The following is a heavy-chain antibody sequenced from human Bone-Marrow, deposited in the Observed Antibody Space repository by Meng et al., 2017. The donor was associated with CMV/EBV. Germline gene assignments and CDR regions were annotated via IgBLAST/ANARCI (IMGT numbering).Heavy chain of an antibody. J-gene: IGHJ4*02. D-gene: IGHD3-3*01. CDR1: GYTFTSYD. CDR3: ARSTYYDFWSDYKTADY. V-gene: IGHV1-8*01. CDR2: MNPNSGNT. Sequence: ASVKVSCKASGYTFTSYDINWVRQATGQGLEWMGWMNPNSGNTGYAQKFQGRVTMTRNTSISTDYMELSSLRSEDTAVYYCARSTYYDFWSDYKTADYWGQGTLVTVSS.